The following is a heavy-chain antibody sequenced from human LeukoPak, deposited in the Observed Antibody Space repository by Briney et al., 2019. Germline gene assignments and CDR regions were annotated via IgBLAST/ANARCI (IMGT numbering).Heavy chain of an antibody. D-gene: IGHD3-10*01. V-gene: IGHV3-23*01. Sequence: GGSQRLSCVASGFIFRDYAMNWVRQAPGKGLEWVETISGRTGATYYGDSVKGRFTISRDNSENTLYLQMDSLRVEDTALYYCTKRGTGGSGSHMDSWGQGILVTVSS. J-gene: IGHJ4*02. CDR2: ISGRTGAT. CDR1: GFIFRDYA. CDR3: TKRGTGGSGSHMDS.